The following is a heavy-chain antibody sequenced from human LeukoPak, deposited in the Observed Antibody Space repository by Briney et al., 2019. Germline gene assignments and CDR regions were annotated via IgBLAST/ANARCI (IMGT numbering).Heavy chain of an antibody. V-gene: IGHV4-4*07. Sequence: PAETLSLTCTVSGGSISSYYWSWIRQPAGKGLEWVGRIYTSGRPNYNPSLKSRVTMSKDTSKKQLSLKLSSVTAADTAVYYCARDPQLGPCDYWGQGTLVSVSS. CDR3: ARDPQLGPCDY. CDR2: IYTSGRP. J-gene: IGHJ4*02. CDR1: GGSISSYY. D-gene: IGHD6-6*01.